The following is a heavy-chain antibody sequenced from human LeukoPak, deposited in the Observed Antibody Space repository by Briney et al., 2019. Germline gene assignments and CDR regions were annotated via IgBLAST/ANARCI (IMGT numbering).Heavy chain of an antibody. D-gene: IGHD6-19*01. V-gene: IGHV4-34*01. CDR1: GGSFSGYY. J-gene: IGHJ4*02. CDR3: ARLPYSSGWYIHPNDY. Sequence: PSETLSLTCAVYGGSFSGYYWSWIRQPPGKGLEWIGEINHSGSTNYNPSLKSRVTISVDTSKNQFSLKLSSVTAADTAVYYCARLPYSSGWYIHPNDYWGQGTLVTVSS. CDR2: INHSGST.